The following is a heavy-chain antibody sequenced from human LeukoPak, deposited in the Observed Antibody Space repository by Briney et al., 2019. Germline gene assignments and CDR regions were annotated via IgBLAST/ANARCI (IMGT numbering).Heavy chain of an antibody. Sequence: PGGSLRLSCAASGFTFSSYAMSWVRQAPGKGLEWVSAISGSGGSTYYADSVKGRFTISRDNSKNTLYLQMNSLRAEDTAVYYCAKHMYSSGWYLAIGPYYYYYYGMDAWGQGTTVTVSS. CDR1: GFTFSSYA. CDR2: ISGSGGST. CDR3: AKHMYSSGWYLAIGPYYYYYYGMDA. J-gene: IGHJ6*02. D-gene: IGHD6-19*01. V-gene: IGHV3-23*01.